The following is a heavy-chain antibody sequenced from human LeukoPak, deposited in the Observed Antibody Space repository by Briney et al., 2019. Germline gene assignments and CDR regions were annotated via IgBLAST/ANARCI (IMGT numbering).Heavy chain of an antibody. J-gene: IGHJ5*02. CDR2: INHSGST. Sequence: SETLSLTCTVSGGSISSFYWSWIRQPPGKGLEWIGEINHSGSTNYNPSLKSRVTISVETPKNQLSLKLSSVTAADTAVYYCARGDSSGWFPNWFDPWGQGTLVTVSS. D-gene: IGHD6-19*01. CDR3: ARGDSSGWFPNWFDP. CDR1: GGSISSFY. V-gene: IGHV4-34*01.